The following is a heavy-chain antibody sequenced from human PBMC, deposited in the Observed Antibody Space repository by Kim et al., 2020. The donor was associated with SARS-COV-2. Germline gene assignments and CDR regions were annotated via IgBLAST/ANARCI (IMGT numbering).Heavy chain of an antibody. CDR1: GYTFTSYY. D-gene: IGHD1-26*01. Sequence: ASVKVSCKASGYTFTSYYMHWVRQAPGQGLEWMGIINPSGGSTSYAQKFQGRVTMTRDTSTSTVYMELSSLRSEDTAVYYCARAYRYSGSYQTHAFDIWGQGTMVTVSS. CDR2: INPSGGST. J-gene: IGHJ3*02. V-gene: IGHV1-46*01. CDR3: ARAYRYSGSYQTHAFDI.